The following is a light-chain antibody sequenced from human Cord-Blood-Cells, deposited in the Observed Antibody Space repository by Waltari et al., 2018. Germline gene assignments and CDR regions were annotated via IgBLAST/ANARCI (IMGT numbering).Light chain of an antibody. J-gene: IGKJ1*01. V-gene: IGKV1-5*01. Sequence: DIQMTQSPSTLSASVGDRVTITCRASQSISSWLAWNQQKPGKAPKLLIYDASRLESGVPTRVSGSGSGTKFTLTINSLQPGDFATYYCQTYNSYSWTFGQGTKVEIK. CDR1: QSISSW. CDR2: DAS. CDR3: QTYNSYSWT.